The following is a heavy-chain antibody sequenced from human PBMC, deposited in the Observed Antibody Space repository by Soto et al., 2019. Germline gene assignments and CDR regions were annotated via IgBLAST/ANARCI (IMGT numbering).Heavy chain of an antibody. V-gene: IGHV5-51*01. CDR2: IYPGDSDT. J-gene: IGHJ6*02. D-gene: IGHD2-21*02. CDR1: GYSFTSYW. CDR3: ALPRWVTADYSGMDV. Sequence: PGESLKISCKGSGYSFTSYWIGWVRQMPGKGLEWMGIIYPGDSDTRYSPSFQGQVTISADKSISTAYLQWSSLKASDTAMYYCALPRWVTADYSGMDVWGQGTTVTVSS.